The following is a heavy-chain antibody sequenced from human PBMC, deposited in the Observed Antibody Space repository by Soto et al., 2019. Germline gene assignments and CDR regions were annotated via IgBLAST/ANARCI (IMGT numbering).Heavy chain of an antibody. CDR3: AREGQWRRPRDY. D-gene: IGHD1-1*01. J-gene: IGHJ4*02. CDR2: IIPIIGTA. Sequence: QVQLVQSGAEVKKPGSSVKVSCKASGDTFSSYAISWVRQAPGQGLEWMGGIIPIIGTANYAQKFQGRVTITADEPTSTACLQLGSRRSEDRAVYYCAREGQWRRPRDYWGQGTLGPGPS. CDR1: GDTFSSYA. V-gene: IGHV1-69*12.